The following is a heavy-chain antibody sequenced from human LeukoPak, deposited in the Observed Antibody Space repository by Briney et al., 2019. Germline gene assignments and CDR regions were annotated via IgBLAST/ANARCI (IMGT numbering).Heavy chain of an antibody. D-gene: IGHD1-26*01. J-gene: IGHJ4*02. V-gene: IGHV4-59*01. CDR1: GGSISSYY. CDR2: IYYSGST. Sequence: PSETLSLTCTVSGGSISSYYWTWIRQPPGKGLEWIGYIYYSGSTNYNPSLKSRVTISVDTSKNQFSLKLSSVTAADTAVYYCARDRGELLQDWGQGTLVTVSS. CDR3: ARDRGELLQD.